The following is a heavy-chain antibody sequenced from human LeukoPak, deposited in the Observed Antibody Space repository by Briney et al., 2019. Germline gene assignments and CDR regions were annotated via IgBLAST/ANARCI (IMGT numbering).Heavy chain of an antibody. Sequence: SGPTLVKPTQTLTLTCTFSGFSLSTSGVGVGWIRQPPGKALEWLALIYWDDGKRYSPSLKSRLIITKDTSKNQVVLAMTNMDPVDTATYYCAHLKLGYDYWGQGTLVTVSS. CDR2: IYWDDGK. CDR1: GFSLSTSGVG. J-gene: IGHJ4*02. CDR3: AHLKLGYDY. D-gene: IGHD7-27*01. V-gene: IGHV2-5*02.